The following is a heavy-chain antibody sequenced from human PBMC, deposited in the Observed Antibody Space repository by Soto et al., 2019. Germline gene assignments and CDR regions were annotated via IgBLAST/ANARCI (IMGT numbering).Heavy chain of an antibody. J-gene: IGHJ6*02. CDR3: ARDKVVRGFDYYYGMDV. V-gene: IGHV4-38-2*02. CDR1: GYSISSGYY. D-gene: IGHD3-10*01. Sequence: SETLSLTCAVSGYSISSGYYWGWIRQPPGKGLEWIGSIYHSGSTYYNPSLKSRVTISVDTSKNQFSLKLSSVTAADTAVYYCARDKVVRGFDYYYGMDVWGQGTTGTVS. CDR2: IYHSGST.